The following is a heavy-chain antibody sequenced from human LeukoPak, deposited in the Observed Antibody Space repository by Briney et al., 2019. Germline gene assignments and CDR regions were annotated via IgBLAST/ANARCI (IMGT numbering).Heavy chain of an antibody. CDR3: ATIGRY. Sequence: GGSLRLSCAASGFTFRSYAMRWVRQAPGKGLEWVSAISASGGSTYYADSVQGRFTISRDNSKNTLFLQMNSLRAEDTAVYYCATIGRYWGQGTLVTVSS. CDR1: GFTFRSYA. D-gene: IGHD2/OR15-2a*01. V-gene: IGHV3-23*01. J-gene: IGHJ4*02. CDR2: ISASGGST.